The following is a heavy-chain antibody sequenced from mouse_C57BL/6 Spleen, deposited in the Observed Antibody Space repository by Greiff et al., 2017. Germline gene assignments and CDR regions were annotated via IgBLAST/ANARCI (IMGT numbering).Heavy chain of an antibody. Sequence: VQLQQSGAELARPGASVKLSCKASGYTFTSYGISWVKQRTGQGLEWIGEIYPRSGNTYYNEKFKGKATLTADKSSSTAYMELRSLTSEDSAVYFCARRGGAMDYWGQGTSVTVSS. J-gene: IGHJ4*01. CDR1: GYTFTSYG. V-gene: IGHV1-81*01. CDR3: ARRGGAMDY. CDR2: IYPRSGNT.